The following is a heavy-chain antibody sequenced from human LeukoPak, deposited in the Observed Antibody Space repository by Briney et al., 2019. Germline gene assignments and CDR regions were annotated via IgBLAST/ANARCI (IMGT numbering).Heavy chain of an antibody. V-gene: IGHV3-30-3*01. CDR2: ISYDGSNK. CDR3: ARDTAGSTTGTTLAY. CDR1: GVPLSSLS. J-gene: IGHJ4*02. Sequence: GWSQTLSRAHSGVPLSSLSQEQRPQAPEKGLDRVPVISYDGSNKYYADSVKGRFTISRDNSKSTLYLQMNSLRAEDTAVYYCARDTAGSTTGTTLAYWGQGTLVTVSS. D-gene: IGHD1-1*01.